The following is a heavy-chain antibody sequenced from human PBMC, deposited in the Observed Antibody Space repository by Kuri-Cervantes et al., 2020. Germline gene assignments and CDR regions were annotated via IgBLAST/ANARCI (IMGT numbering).Heavy chain of an antibody. CDR3: ARAPSPNRRYNWFDP. CDR1: GYTFTSYD. Sequence: ASVKVSCKASGYTFTSYDINWVRQATGQGLEWMGWMNPNSGNTGYAQKFQGRVTMTRNTSISTAYMELSSLRSEDTAVYYCARAPSPNRRYNWFDPWGQGALVTVSS. D-gene: IGHD2/OR15-2a*01. J-gene: IGHJ5*02. V-gene: IGHV1-8*01. CDR2: MNPNSGNT.